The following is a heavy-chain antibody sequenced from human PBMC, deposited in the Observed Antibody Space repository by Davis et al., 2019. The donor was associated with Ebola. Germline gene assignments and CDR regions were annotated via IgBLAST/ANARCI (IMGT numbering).Heavy chain of an antibody. J-gene: IGHJ2*01. CDR2: ISSSGSTI. CDR1: GFTFSDYY. Sequence: GESLKISCAASGFTFSDYYMSWIRQAPGKGLEWVSYISSSGSTISYADSVKGRFTISRDNAKNSLYLQMNSLRPEDTAVYYCAREGAWGNWYFDLWGRGTLVTVSS. D-gene: IGHD3-16*01. V-gene: IGHV3-11*04. CDR3: AREGAWGNWYFDL.